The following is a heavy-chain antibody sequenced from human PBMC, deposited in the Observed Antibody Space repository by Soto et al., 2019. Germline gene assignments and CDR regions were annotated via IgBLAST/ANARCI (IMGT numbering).Heavy chain of an antibody. CDR2: IAPVVDMA. CDR3: ARALVVIPASALYSFDY. J-gene: IGHJ4*02. CDR1: VGTFSKYA. Sequence: QVRLVQSGAEVKKPGSSVKVSCKTPVGTFSKYAISWVRQAPGQGLEWVGGIAPVVDMADSAQKFQDRVTIIADKSTSTVYMELRNLRSEDTAIYYCARALVVIPASALYSFDYWGQGTLVTVSS. V-gene: IGHV1-69*17. D-gene: IGHD2-15*01.